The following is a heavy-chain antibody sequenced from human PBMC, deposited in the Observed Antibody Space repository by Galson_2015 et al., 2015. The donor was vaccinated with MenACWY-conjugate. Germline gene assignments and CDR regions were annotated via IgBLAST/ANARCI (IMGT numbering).Heavy chain of an antibody. V-gene: IGHV3-23*01. J-gene: IGHJ6*02. CDR3: AKLYGSGSYYYYGMDV. CDR1: GFTFSSYA. D-gene: IGHD3-10*01. Sequence: SLRLSCAASGFTFSSYAMSWVRQAPGKGLEWVSAISGSGGSTYYADSVKGRFTISRDNSKNTLYLQMNSLRAEDTAVYYCAKLYGSGSYYYYGMDVWGLGTMLTVSS. CDR2: ISGSGGST.